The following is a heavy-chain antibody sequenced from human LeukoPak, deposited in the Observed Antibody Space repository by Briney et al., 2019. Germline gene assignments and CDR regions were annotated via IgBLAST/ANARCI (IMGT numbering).Heavy chain of an antibody. J-gene: IGHJ4*02. D-gene: IGHD4-11*01. CDR1: GGSFSGYY. V-gene: IGHV4-34*01. CDR2: INHSGST. CDR3: ASTPLYSNYFDY. Sequence: SETLSLTCAVYGGSFSGYYWSWIRQPPGKGLEWIGEINHSGSTNYNPSLKSRVTISVDTSKNQFSLKLSFVTAADTAVYYCASTPLYSNYFDYWGQGTLVTVSS.